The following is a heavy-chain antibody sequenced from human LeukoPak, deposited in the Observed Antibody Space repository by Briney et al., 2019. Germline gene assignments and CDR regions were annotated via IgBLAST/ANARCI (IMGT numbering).Heavy chain of an antibody. D-gene: IGHD3-16*01. J-gene: IGHJ1*01. CDR3: AREGGPRGLQH. CDR2: IYYSGST. Sequence: SETLSLTCTVSGGSISSGGYYWSWIRQHPGKGLEWIGCIYYSGSTYYNPSLKSRVTISVDTSKNQFSLKLSSVTAADTAVYYCAREGGPRGLQHWGQGTLVTVSS. CDR1: GGSISSGGYY. V-gene: IGHV4-31*03.